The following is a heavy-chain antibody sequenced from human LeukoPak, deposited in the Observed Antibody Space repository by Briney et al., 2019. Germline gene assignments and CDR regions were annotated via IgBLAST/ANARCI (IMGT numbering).Heavy chain of an antibody. D-gene: IGHD1-7*01. J-gene: IGHJ5*02. CDR3: ARGLMGTTGEQNWFDP. CDR2: IYASGGA. Sequence: PSETLSLTCTVSGGSISTYYWSWIRQPAGKGLEWIGRIYASGGANYNPSLKSRVTISLDRSKNQFSLNLTSMTAADTAVYYFARGLMGTTGEQNWFDPWGQGTLVTVSS. V-gene: IGHV4-4*07. CDR1: GGSISTYY.